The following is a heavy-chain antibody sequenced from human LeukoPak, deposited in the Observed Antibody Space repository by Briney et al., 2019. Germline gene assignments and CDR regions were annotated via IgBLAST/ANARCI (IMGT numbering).Heavy chain of an antibody. CDR3: ATRVNSSGWSLLWDY. J-gene: IGHJ4*02. CDR2: MTVYNGDT. D-gene: IGHD6-19*01. CDR1: GYTFTRYG. Sequence: GASVKVSCKASGYTFTRYGISWVRQAPGQKLEWMGWMTVYNGDTNYAQKLQGRVTMTADTSTTTAYMELRSLRSDDTAVYYCATRVNSSGWSLLWDYWGQGTLVTVSS. V-gene: IGHV1-18*01.